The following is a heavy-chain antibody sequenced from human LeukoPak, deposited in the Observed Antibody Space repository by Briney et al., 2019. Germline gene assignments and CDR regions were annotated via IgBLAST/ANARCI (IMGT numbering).Heavy chain of an antibody. D-gene: IGHD3-22*01. CDR2: ISGSGGST. J-gene: IGHJ4*02. CDR3: AKPPHNYYDSSGAIDY. Sequence: GGSLRLSCAASGFTFSSYAMSWVRQAPGKGLEWVSAISGSGGSTYYADSVKGRFTISRDNSKNTLYLQMNSLRAEDTAVYYCAKPPHNYYDSSGAIDYWGQGTLVTVSS. CDR1: GFTFSSYA. V-gene: IGHV3-23*01.